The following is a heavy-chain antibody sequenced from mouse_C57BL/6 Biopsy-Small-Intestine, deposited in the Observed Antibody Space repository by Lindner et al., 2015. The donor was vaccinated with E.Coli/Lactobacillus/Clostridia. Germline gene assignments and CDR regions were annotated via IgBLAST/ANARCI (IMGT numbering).Heavy chain of an antibody. CDR1: GYAFSSSW. V-gene: IGHV1-82*01. J-gene: IGHJ2*01. CDR2: IYPGNGDT. CDR3: ARGYYGIFDY. Sequence: VQLQESGPELVKPGASVKISCKASGYAFSSSWMNWVKQRPGKGLEWIGRIYPGNGDTNYNWKFKGKATLTADKSSSTAYMQLSSLTSEDSAVYFCARGYYGIFDYWGQGTTLTVSS. D-gene: IGHD2-1*01.